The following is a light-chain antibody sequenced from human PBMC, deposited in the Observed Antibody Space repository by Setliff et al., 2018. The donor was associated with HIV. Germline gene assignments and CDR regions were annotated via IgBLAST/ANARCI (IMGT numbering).Light chain of an antibody. CDR1: SSDVGAYNY. CDR3: CSYAGSTTFDV. Sequence: QSALTQPRSVSGSPGQSVTISCTGTSSDVGAYNYVSWYQQYPDEAPKLIIFDVSERPSGVPDRFSGSKSGNTASLTISGLQADDEADHYCCSYAGSTTFDVFGTGTKVTVL. J-gene: IGLJ1*01. V-gene: IGLV2-11*01. CDR2: DVS.